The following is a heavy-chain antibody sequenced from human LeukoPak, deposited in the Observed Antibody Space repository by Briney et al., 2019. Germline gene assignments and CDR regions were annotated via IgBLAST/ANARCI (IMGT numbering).Heavy chain of an antibody. V-gene: IGHV3-30-3*01. CDR3: ASDWRDGTIFGVVDY. CDR1: GFTFSSYA. CDR2: ISYDGSNK. Sequence: GGSLRLSCAASGFTFSSYAMHWVRQAPGKGLEWVAVISYDGSNKYYADSVKGRFTISRDNSKNTLYLQMNSLRAEDTAVYYCASDWRDGTIFGVVDYWGQGTLVTVSS. D-gene: IGHD3-3*01. J-gene: IGHJ4*02.